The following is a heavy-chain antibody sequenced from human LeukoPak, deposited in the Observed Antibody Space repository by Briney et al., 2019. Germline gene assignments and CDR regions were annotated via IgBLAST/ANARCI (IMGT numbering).Heavy chain of an antibody. J-gene: IGHJ4*02. CDR1: GFTFSSYS. V-gene: IGHV3-48*04. Sequence: QSGGSLRLSCAASGFTFSSYSMNWVRQAPGKGLEWVSYISSSGYTIFYADSVKGRFTISRDNAKNSLYLQMNSLRAEDTAVYYCARNYYGSGTWNYFDYWGQGTLVTVSS. CDR3: ARNYYGSGTWNYFDY. D-gene: IGHD3-10*01. CDR2: ISSSGYTI.